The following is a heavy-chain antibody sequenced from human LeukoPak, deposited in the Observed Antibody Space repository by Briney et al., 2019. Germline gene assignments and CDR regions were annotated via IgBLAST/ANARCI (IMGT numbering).Heavy chain of an antibody. CDR3: ARQLGYCSSTSCYADKVDY. Sequence: SESLSLTCTVSGDSISSSSYYWGWIRQPPGKGLEWIGSIYYSGSTYYNPSLKSRVTISVDTSKNQFSLKLSSVTAADTAVYYCARQLGYCSSTSCYADKVDYWGQGTLVTVSS. J-gene: IGHJ4*02. V-gene: IGHV4-39*01. D-gene: IGHD2-2*01. CDR1: GDSISSSSYY. CDR2: IYYSGST.